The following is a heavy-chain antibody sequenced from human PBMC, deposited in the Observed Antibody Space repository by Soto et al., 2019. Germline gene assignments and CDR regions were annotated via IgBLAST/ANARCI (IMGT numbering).Heavy chain of an antibody. V-gene: IGHV4-31*03. Sequence: SETLSLTCTVSGGSISSGGYYWSWIRQHPGKGLEWIGYIYYSGSTYYNPSLKSRVTISVDTSKNQFSLKLSSVTAADTAVYYCARLVRGSGELFDYWGQGTLVTVSS. J-gene: IGHJ4*02. D-gene: IGHD3-10*01. CDR3: ARLVRGSGELFDY. CDR2: IYYSGST. CDR1: GGSISSGGYY.